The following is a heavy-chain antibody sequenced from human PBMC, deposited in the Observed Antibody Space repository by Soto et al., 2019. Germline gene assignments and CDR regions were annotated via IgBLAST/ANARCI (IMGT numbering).Heavy chain of an antibody. V-gene: IGHV2-26*01. CDR2: IFSNYEK. CDR1: GFSLSNARMG. J-gene: IGHJ3*02. Sequence: QVTLKESGPVLVKPTETLTLTCTVSGFSLSNARMGVSWIRQPPGKALEWLAHIFSNYEKSYSTSLKSRLTLSKDTSKSQVVLTMTNMDPVDTATYYCARMSGYSSGWYGAGAFDIWGQGTMVTVSS. CDR3: ARMSGYSSGWYGAGAFDI. D-gene: IGHD6-19*01.